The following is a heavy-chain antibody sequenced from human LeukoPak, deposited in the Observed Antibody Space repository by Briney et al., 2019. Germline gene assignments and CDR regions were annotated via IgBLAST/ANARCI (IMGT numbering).Heavy chain of an antibody. CDR1: GFTFSSYW. V-gene: IGHV3-53*01. CDR2: IYSGGST. J-gene: IGHJ6*02. CDR3: ARAHSSGWTPRYYYHGMDV. Sequence: GGSLRLSCAASGFTFSSYWMHWVRQAPGKGLEWVSVIYSGGSTYYADSVKGRFTISRDNSKNTLYLQMNSLRAEDTAVYYCARAHSSGWTPRYYYHGMDVWGQGTTVTVSS. D-gene: IGHD6-19*01.